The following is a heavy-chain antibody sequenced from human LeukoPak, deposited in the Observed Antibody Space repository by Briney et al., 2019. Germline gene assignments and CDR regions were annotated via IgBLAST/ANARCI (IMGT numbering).Heavy chain of an antibody. CDR3: ATALRFLEWLSPFDY. Sequence: GGSLRLSCAASGFTFSSYGMHWVRQAPGKGLEWVAVISYDGGNKYYADSVKGRFTISRDNSKNTLYLQMNSLRAEDTAVYYCATALRFLEWLSPFDYWGQGTLVTVSS. J-gene: IGHJ4*02. D-gene: IGHD3-3*01. CDR2: ISYDGGNK. V-gene: IGHV3-30*03. CDR1: GFTFSSYG.